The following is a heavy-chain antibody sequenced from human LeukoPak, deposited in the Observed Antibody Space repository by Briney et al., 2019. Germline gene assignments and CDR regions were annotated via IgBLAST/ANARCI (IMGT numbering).Heavy chain of an antibody. Sequence: LSRSASGFTFSTYAMHWVRQAPGKGLEWIGEINHSGNSNYNPSLKSRVTISVDTSKNQFSLKLNSVTAADTGVYYCARGLTHWGQGTLVTVSS. CDR2: INHSGNS. CDR1: GFTFSTYA. V-gene: IGHV4-34*01. CDR3: ARGLTH. J-gene: IGHJ4*02.